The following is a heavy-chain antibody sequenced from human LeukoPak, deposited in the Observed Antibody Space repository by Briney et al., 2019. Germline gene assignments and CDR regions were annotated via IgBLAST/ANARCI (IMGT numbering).Heavy chain of an antibody. J-gene: IGHJ4*02. CDR3: AKTDSSGYYSDFDY. CDR2: ISWNSGYI. Sequence: GGSLRLSCAASGFKFDDYAMHWVREVPGKGLEWDSGISWNSGYIGYADSVKGRFTISRDNAKNSLYLQMDSLRAEDTALYYCAKTDSSGYYSDFDYWGQGTLVTVSS. D-gene: IGHD3-22*01. V-gene: IGHV3-9*01. CDR1: GFKFDDYA.